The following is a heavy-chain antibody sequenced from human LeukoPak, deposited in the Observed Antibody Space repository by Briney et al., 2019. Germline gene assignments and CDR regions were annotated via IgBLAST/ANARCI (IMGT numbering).Heavy chain of an antibody. CDR2: IYYSGSA. V-gene: IGHV4-28*01. CDR3: ARNQAVAGNHGAMDI. J-gene: IGHJ3*02. CDR1: GYSISSSNW. Sequence: PSETLSLTCAVSGYSISSSNWWGWFRQPPGKGLEWIGYIYYSGSAYYNTSLNSRVTMSVDTSKNQFSLRLSSVTAVDTAVYYCARNQAVAGNHGAMDIWGQGTMVTVSS. D-gene: IGHD6-19*01.